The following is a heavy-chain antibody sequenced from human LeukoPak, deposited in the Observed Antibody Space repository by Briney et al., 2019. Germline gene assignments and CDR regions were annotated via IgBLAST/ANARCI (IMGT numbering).Heavy chain of an antibody. V-gene: IGHV3-23*01. Sequence: GGSLRLSCSASGFTFSSYAMSWVRQAPGKGLDWVSTISGRDDSTYYADSVKGRFTISRDNSKNSLYLHMNSLRAEDTAVYYCARCSSTCLAGYYYMDVWGKGTTVTVSS. D-gene: IGHD6-13*01. CDR1: GFTFSSYA. CDR2: ISGRDDST. CDR3: ARCSSTCLAGYYYMDV. J-gene: IGHJ6*03.